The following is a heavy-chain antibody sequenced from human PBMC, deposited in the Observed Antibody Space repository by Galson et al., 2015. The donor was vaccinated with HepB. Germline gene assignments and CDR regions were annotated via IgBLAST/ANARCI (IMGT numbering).Heavy chain of an antibody. J-gene: IGHJ5*01. CDR1: VFSFSSHW. V-gene: IGHV3-7*01. CDR3: AKGNWGDS. CDR2: IKGDGSEM. Sequence: SLRLSCAASVFSFSSHWMSWVRQAPGKGLEWVANIKGDGSEMYYVDSVKGRFIISRDNAKNSLFLQMNSLRAEDMAMYYCAKGNWGDSWGQGTLVNVAS.